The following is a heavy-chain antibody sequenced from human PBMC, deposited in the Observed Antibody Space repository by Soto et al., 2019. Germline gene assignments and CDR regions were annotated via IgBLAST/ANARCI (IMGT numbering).Heavy chain of an antibody. Sequence: GESLKISCKGSGYSFTSYWIGWVRQMPGKGLEWMGIIYPGDSDTRYSPSFQGQVTISADKSISTAYLQWSSLKASDTAMYYCARRSNDFLYYYGMDVWGQGTTVTVSS. CDR1: GYSFTSYW. V-gene: IGHV5-51*01. CDR3: ARRSNDFLYYYGMDV. D-gene: IGHD3-3*01. CDR2: IYPGDSDT. J-gene: IGHJ6*02.